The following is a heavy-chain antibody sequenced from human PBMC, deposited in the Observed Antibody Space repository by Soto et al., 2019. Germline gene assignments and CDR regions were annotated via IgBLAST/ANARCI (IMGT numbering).Heavy chain of an antibody. CDR1: GFTFGTYG. CDR2: MSSDGSKK. V-gene: IGHV3-30*03. J-gene: IGHJ5*01. CDR3: VRSYSGTYGCFDS. D-gene: IGHD1-26*01. Sequence: GGSLRLSCEASGFTFGTYGMHWVRQAPGKGLEWVAVMSSDGSKKYYAVSVKGRFTISRDNPKNTLYLQMNILRAEDTAVYYCVRSYSGTYGCFDSWGQGTLVTVSS.